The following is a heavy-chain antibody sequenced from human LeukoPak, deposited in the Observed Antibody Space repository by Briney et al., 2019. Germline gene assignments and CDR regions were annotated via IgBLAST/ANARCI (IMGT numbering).Heavy chain of an antibody. CDR1: GFTFDDYA. CDR2: IIWNSDSI. D-gene: IGHD6-19*01. V-gene: IGHV3-9*03. Sequence: ALRLSCAASGFTFDDYAMHWVRQAPGKGLEWVSGIIWNSDSIGYADSVKGRFTISRDNAKNSLYLQMNSLKAEDMALYYCAKDKYSSGRSTCFDYWGQATLVTVSS. CDR3: AKDKYSSGRSTCFDY. J-gene: IGHJ4*02.